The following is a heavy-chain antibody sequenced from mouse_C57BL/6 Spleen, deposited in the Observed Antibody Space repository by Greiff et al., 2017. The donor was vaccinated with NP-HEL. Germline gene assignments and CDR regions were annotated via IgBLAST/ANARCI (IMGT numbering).Heavy chain of an antibody. CDR3: ARGKLYFDY. J-gene: IGHJ2*01. V-gene: IGHV1-69*01. CDR1: GYTFTSYW. D-gene: IGHD4-1*01. CDR2: IDPSDSYT. Sequence: VQLQQSGAELVMPGASVKLSCKASGYTFTSYWMHWVKQRPGQGLEWIGEIDPSDSYTNYNQKFKGKSTLPVDKSSRTAYMQLSSLTSEDSAVYYCARGKLYFDYWGQGTTLTVSS.